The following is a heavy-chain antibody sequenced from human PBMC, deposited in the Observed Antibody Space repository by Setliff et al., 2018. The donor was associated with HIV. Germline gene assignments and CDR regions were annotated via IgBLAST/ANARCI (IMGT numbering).Heavy chain of an antibody. CDR2: YTSTSII. CDR3: ARGGANPSWFDS. D-gene: IGHD3-16*01. V-gene: IGHV3-11*04. J-gene: IGHJ5*01. Sequence: PGGSLRLSCEASGFRVTDTYMAWVRQAPGKGLEWIAFHYTSTSIIYYADSVKGRFTNSRDNAKNTLYLQMDSLRAEDTAVYYCARGGANPSWFDSWGQGTLVTVSS. CDR1: GFRVTDTY.